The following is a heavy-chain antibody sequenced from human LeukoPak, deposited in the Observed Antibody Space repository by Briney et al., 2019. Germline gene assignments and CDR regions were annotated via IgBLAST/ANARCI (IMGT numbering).Heavy chain of an antibody. J-gene: IGHJ5*02. Sequence: KPPETLSLTCTVSGGSISSSSYYWGWIRQPPGKGLEWIGYIYYSGSTYYNPPLKSRVTISVDTSKNQFSLKLSSVTAADTAVYYCARERSSGWLLQRGWFDPWGQGTLVTVSS. CDR2: IYYSGST. V-gene: IGHV4-39*07. D-gene: IGHD6-19*01. CDR3: ARERSSGWLLQRGWFDP. CDR1: GGSISSSSYY.